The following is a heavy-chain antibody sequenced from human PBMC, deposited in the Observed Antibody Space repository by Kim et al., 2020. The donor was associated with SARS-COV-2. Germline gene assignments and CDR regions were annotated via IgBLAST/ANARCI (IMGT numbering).Heavy chain of an antibody. CDR3: AREGFLDWLSHFDY. Sequence: GGSLRLSCAASGFSFSSYVMHWVRQAPGKGLEWVAAISYDERDKNYADSVKGRFTISRDNSKNTLYLQMNSLRPEDTAIYYCAREGFLDWLSHFDYWGQGTLVTVSS. D-gene: IGHD3-3*01. J-gene: IGHJ4*02. CDR2: ISYDERDK. CDR1: GFSFSSYV. V-gene: IGHV3-30*14.